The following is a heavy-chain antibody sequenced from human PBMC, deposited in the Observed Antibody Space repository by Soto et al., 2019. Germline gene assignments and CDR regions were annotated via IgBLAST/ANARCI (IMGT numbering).Heavy chain of an antibody. V-gene: IGHV3-7*03. J-gene: IGHJ4*02. CDR3: ARDVYEILGRVVHRLDS. CDR1: YW. Sequence: YWRTCDSQAPGKGLEWVANLKRDGRERYYVDSVKGRFSVSRDNAKNSLYLQMNNLRPEDTAVYYCARDVYEILGRVVHRLDSGGQGTLFTVS. CDR2: LKRDGRER. D-gene: IGHD2-8*01.